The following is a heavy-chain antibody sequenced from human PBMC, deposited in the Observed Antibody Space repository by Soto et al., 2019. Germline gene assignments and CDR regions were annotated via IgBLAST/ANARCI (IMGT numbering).Heavy chain of an antibody. V-gene: IGHV1-3*01. CDR1: GYTFTSYA. Sequence: ASVKVSCKASGYTFTSYAMHWVRQAPGQRLEWMGWINAGNGNTKYSQKFQGRVTITRDTSASTAYMELSSLRSEDTAVYYCARDRVGAARMIDYGGQGTRVTVSS. J-gene: IGHJ4*02. CDR3: ARDRVGAARMIDY. D-gene: IGHD6-6*01. CDR2: INAGNGNT.